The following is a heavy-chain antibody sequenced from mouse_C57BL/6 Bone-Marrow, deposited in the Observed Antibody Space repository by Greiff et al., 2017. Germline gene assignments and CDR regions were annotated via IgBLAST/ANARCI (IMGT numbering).Heavy chain of an antibody. D-gene: IGHD3-2*02. CDR2: INPNNGGT. V-gene: IGHV1-18*01. J-gene: IGHJ3*01. CDR1: GYTFTDYN. Sequence: VQLQQSGPELVKPGASVKIPCKASGYTFTDYNMDWVKQSHGKSLEWIGDINPNNGGTIYNQKFKGKATLTVDKSSSTAYMELRSLTSEDTAVYYCARLGQLRLRTAWFAYWGQGTLVTVSA. CDR3: ARLGQLRLRTAWFAY.